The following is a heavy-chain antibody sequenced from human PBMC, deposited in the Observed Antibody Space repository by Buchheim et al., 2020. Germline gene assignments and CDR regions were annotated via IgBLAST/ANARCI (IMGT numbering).Heavy chain of an antibody. Sequence: EVQLVESGGGLVKPGGSLRLSCVGSGFTFSNAWMSWVRQAPGKGLEWAGRIKSKTDGGTTDYAAPVKGRFTISRDDSKNTLYLQMNSLKTEDTAVYYCTTVYDYGDLGYFDYWGQGTL. CDR2: IKSKTDGGTT. CDR1: GFTFSNAW. D-gene: IGHD4-17*01. CDR3: TTVYDYGDLGYFDY. J-gene: IGHJ4*02. V-gene: IGHV3-15*01.